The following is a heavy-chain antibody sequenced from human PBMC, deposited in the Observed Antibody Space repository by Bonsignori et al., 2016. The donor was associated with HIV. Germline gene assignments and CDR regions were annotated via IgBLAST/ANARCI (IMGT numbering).Heavy chain of an antibody. Sequence: SVKVSCKASGGTFSSYAISWVRQAPGQGLEWMGGIIPFLGIANYAQKFQGRVTITADESTSTAYMELSSLRSEDTAVYYCAREGYDILTGYPNYYMDVWGKGTTVTVSS. CDR3: AREGYDILTGYPNYYMDV. D-gene: IGHD3-9*01. CDR2: IIPFLGIA. J-gene: IGHJ6*03. CDR1: GGTFSSYA. V-gene: IGHV1-69*10.